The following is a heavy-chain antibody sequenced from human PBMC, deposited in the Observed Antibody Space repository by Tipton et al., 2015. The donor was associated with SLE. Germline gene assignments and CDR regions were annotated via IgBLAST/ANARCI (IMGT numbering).Heavy chain of an antibody. CDR2: IYYSGST. CDR1: GGSISSGGYY. Sequence: TLSLTCTVSGGSISSGGYYWSWIRQHPGKGLEWIGYIYYSGSTYYNPSLKSRVTISVDTSKNQFSLKLSSVTAADTAVYYCARKFGRVGYFDYWGQGTLVTVSS. J-gene: IGHJ4*02. CDR3: ARKFGRVGYFDY. V-gene: IGHV4-31*03. D-gene: IGHD3-10*01.